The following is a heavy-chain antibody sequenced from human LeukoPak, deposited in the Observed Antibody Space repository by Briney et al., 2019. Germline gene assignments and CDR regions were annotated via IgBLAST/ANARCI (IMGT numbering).Heavy chain of an antibody. CDR3: AGEAGGSYSIDY. CDR1: GFTFSSYS. J-gene: IGHJ4*02. V-gene: IGHV3-21*01. CDR2: ISSSSSYI. D-gene: IGHD1-26*01. Sequence: PGGSLRLSCAASGFTFSSYSMNWVRQAPGKGLEWVSSISSSSSYIYYADSVKGRFTISRDNAKNSLYLQMNSLRAEDTAVYYCAGEAGGSYSIDYWGQGTLVTVSS.